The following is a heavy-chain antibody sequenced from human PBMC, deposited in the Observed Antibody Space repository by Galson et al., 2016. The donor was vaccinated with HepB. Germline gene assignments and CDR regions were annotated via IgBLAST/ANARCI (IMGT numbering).Heavy chain of an antibody. V-gene: IGHV3-23*01. Sequence: SLRLSCAASGFVFGSYWMTWVRQAPGKGLEWISLISDNGHATYYADPVRGRFSIARDNSKNTLYLQMNSLRADDTAVYYCAKCPPGTRGSLDSWGQGTLVTVSS. D-gene: IGHD1-14*01. CDR2: ISDNGHAT. CDR1: GFVFGSYW. J-gene: IGHJ4*02. CDR3: AKCPPGTRGSLDS.